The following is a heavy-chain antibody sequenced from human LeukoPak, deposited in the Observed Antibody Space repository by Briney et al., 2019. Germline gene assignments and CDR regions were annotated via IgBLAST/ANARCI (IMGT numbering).Heavy chain of an antibody. CDR3: AKESYGSGSYRN. CDR2: IGGSGGST. CDR1: GFTFSSYA. D-gene: IGHD3-10*01. J-gene: IGHJ4*02. Sequence: AGGSLRLSCAASGFTFSSYAMSWVRQAPGKGLEWVSAIGGSGGSTYYADSVKGRFTISRDNSKNTLYLQMNSLRAEDTAVYYCAKESYGSGSYRNWGQGTLVTVSS. V-gene: IGHV3-23*01.